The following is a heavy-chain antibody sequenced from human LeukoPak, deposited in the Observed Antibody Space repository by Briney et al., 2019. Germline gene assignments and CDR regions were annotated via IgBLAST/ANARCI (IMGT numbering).Heavy chain of an antibody. D-gene: IGHD3-3*01. Sequence: ASVKVSCKASGYTFTGYYMHWVRQAPGQGLEWMGWMNPNSGGTNYAQKFQGRVTMTRDTSISTAYMELSRLRSDDTAVYYCARDWNDFWSGYTNWFDPWGQGTLVTVSS. CDR2: MNPNSGGT. V-gene: IGHV1-2*02. CDR3: ARDWNDFWSGYTNWFDP. CDR1: GYTFTGYY. J-gene: IGHJ5*02.